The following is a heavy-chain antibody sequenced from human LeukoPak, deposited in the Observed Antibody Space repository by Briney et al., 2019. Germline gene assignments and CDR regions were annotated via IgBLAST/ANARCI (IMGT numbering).Heavy chain of an antibody. D-gene: IGHD1-1*01. CDR1: GGSINNFF. V-gene: IGHV4-59*01. Sequence: PETLSLTCTVSGGSINNFFWNWVRQSPGKGLEWIGYVDHSGNTKYNPSLWGRVTMFVDTSNNQFSLRLTSLTAADTAVYYCARVPWKFEPFDIWGQGTKVTVSS. CDR2: VDHSGNT. CDR3: ARVPWKFEPFDI. J-gene: IGHJ3*02.